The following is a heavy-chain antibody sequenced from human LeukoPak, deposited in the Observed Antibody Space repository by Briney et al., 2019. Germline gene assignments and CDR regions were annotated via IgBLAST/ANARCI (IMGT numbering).Heavy chain of an antibody. J-gene: IGHJ4*02. CDR1: GFSFSTYS. CDR3: ARDWRSGYSIDN. CDR2: ISRTSSYI. Sequence: GGSLRLSCAAAGFSFSTYSMNWVRQTPGKGLEWVSSISRTSSYIYYADSVKGRFTISRDNAKNSLYLQMNSLRAEDTALYYCARDWRSGYSIDNWGQGTLVTVSS. D-gene: IGHD6-19*01. V-gene: IGHV3-21*04.